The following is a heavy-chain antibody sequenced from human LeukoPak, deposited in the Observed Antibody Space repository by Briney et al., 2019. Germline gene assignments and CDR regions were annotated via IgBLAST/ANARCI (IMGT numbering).Heavy chain of an antibody. J-gene: IGHJ4*02. CDR1: GFTFSSYA. CDR3: ARRYSGYDWD. Sequence: GGSLRLSCAASGFTFSSYAMSWVRQAPGKGLEWVSAISGSGGSTYYADSVKGRFTISRDNAKNSLYLQMNSLRVEDTAVYYCARRYSGYDWDWGQGTLVTVSS. CDR2: ISGSGGST. V-gene: IGHV3-23*01. D-gene: IGHD5-12*01.